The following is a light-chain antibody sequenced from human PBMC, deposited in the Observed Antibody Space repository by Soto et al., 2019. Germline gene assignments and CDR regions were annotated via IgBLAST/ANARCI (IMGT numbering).Light chain of an antibody. J-gene: IGKJ4*01. V-gene: IGKV1-39*01. CDR3: QRSYSTPRLT. CDR2: AAS. CDR1: QSISSY. Sequence: DIQMTQSPSSLSASVGDRVTITCRASQSISSYLNWYQQKPGKAPKLLIYAASSLQSGVPSRFSGSGSGTDFTLTISSLQPEYFATYYCQRSYSTPRLTFGGGTKVEIK.